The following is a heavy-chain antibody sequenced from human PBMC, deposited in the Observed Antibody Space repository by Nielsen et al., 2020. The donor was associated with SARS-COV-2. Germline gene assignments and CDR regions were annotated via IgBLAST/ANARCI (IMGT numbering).Heavy chain of an antibody. V-gene: IGHV4-59*01. Sequence: SETLSLTCTVSGGSISSYYWSWIRQPPGKGLEWIGYIYYSGSTNYNPSLKSRVTISVDTSKNQFSLKLSSVTAADTAVYYCARWQVSGQLDLRHYYYGMDVWGQGTTVTVSS. J-gene: IGHJ6*02. D-gene: IGHD6-13*01. CDR3: ARWQVSGQLDLRHYYYGMDV. CDR1: GGSISSYY. CDR2: IYYSGST.